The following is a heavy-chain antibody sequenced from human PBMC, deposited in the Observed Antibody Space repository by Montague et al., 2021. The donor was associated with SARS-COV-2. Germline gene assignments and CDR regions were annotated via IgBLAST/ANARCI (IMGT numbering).Heavy chain of an antibody. CDR2: IYHSGYI. D-gene: IGHD2-21*02. CDR1: GYSISSGSF. Sequence: SETLSLTCTVFGYSISSGSFWAWLRQPPGKGLEWIGSIYHSGYIHYNPSLKSRVSISIDTSSNQISLRVTYVAAADTAVYYCARAPCVGDCNSLAIWFDPWGQGTLVSVSS. J-gene: IGHJ5*02. V-gene: IGHV4-38-2*02. CDR3: ARAPCVGDCNSLAIWFDP.